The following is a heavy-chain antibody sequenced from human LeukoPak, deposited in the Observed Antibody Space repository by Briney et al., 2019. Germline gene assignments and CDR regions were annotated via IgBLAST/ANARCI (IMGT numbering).Heavy chain of an antibody. J-gene: IGHJ4*02. CDR2: ISSSGSTI. CDR1: GFTFSDYY. V-gene: IGHV3-11*01. CDR3: ARAPYYGDYGYFDY. Sequence: GRSLRLSCVASGFTFSDYYMSWIRQAPGKGLEWVSYISSSGSTIYYADSVKGRFTISRDNAENSLYLQMNSLRAEDTAVYYCARAPYYGDYGYFDYWGQGTLVTVSS. D-gene: IGHD4-17*01.